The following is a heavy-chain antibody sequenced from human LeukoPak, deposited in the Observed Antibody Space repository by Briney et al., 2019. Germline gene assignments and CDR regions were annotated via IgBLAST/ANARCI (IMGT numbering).Heavy chain of an antibody. CDR3: AKGQKARQLVLPCDY. CDR2: ISYDGSNK. J-gene: IGHJ4*02. CDR1: GFTFSSYG. V-gene: IGHV3-30*18. D-gene: IGHD6-13*01. Sequence: GGSLRLSCAASGFTFSSYGMHWVRQAPGKGLEWVAVISYDGSNKYYADSVKGRFTISRDNSKNTLYLQMNSLRAEDTAVYYCAKGQKARQLVLPCDYWGQGTLVTVSS.